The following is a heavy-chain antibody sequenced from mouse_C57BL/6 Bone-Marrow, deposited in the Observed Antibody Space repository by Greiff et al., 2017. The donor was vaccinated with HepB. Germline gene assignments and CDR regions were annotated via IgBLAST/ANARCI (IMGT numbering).Heavy chain of an antibody. CDR2: INPNNGGT. D-gene: IGHD2-4*01. V-gene: IGHV1-18*01. Sequence: EVQLQQSGPELVKPGASVKIPCKASGYTFTDYNMDWVKQSHGKSLEWIGDINPNNGGTIYNQKFKGKATLTVDKSSSTAYMELRSLTSEDTAVYYCARNYDYGWYFDVWGTGTTVTVSS. J-gene: IGHJ1*03. CDR1: GYTFTDYN. CDR3: ARNYDYGWYFDV.